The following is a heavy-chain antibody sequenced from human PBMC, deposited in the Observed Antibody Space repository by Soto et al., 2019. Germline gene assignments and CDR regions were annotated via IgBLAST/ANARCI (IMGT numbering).Heavy chain of an antibody. V-gene: IGHV1-69*06. D-gene: IGHD3-16*01. CDR1: GGTFSSYA. Sequence: SVKVSCKASGGTFSSYAISWVRQAPGQGLEWMGGIIPIFGTANYAQKFQGRVTITADKSTSTAYMELSSLRSEDTAVYYCARDEGSYDYVWGSSYYYGMDVWGQGTTVTVSS. CDR3: ARDEGSYDYVWGSSYYYGMDV. CDR2: IIPIFGTA. J-gene: IGHJ6*02.